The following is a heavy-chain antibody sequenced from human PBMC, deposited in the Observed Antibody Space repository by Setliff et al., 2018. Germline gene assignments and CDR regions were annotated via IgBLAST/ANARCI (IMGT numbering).Heavy chain of an antibody. J-gene: IGHJ6*03. CDR2: MNPNSGNT. D-gene: IGHD2-2*01. Sequence: ASVKVSCKASGYTFTSYDINWVRQATGQGLEWMGWMNPNSGNTGYAQKFQGRVTMTRNTSISTAYMELSSLRSEDTAVYYCARGPGYCSSASCYDPDYYYYYMDVWGKGTTVTVSS. CDR1: GYTFTSYD. V-gene: IGHV1-8*02. CDR3: ARGPGYCSSASCYDPDYYYYYMDV.